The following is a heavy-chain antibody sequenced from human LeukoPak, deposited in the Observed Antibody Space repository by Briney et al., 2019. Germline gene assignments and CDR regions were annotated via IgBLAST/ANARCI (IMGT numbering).Heavy chain of an antibody. J-gene: IGHJ4*02. Sequence: SETLSLTCTVSGGSISSGGYYWRWIRQPPGKGLEWIGYIYHSGSTYYNPSLKSRVTISVDRSKNQFSLKLSSVTAADTAVYYCARVGGSYYPPDYWGQGTLVTVSS. CDR3: ARVGGSYYPPDY. CDR1: GGSISSGGYY. CDR2: IYHSGST. D-gene: IGHD1-26*01. V-gene: IGHV4-30-2*01.